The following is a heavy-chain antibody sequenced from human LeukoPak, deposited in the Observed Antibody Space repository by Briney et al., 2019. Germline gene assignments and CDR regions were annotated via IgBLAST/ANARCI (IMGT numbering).Heavy chain of an antibody. D-gene: IGHD3-22*01. Sequence: SETLSLTCAVYGGSFSGYYWSWIRQPPGKGLGWIGEINHSGSTNYNPSLKSRVTISVDTSKNQFSLKLSSVTAADTAVYYCARDFSYYDSSGYTYYFDYWGQGTLVTVSS. CDR1: GGSFSGYY. V-gene: IGHV4-34*01. J-gene: IGHJ4*02. CDR2: INHSGST. CDR3: ARDFSYYDSSGYTYYFDY.